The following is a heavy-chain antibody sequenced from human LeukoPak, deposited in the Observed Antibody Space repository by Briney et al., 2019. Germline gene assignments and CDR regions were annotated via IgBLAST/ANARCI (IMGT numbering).Heavy chain of an antibody. CDR2: IIPTLHIT. D-gene: IGHD4-17*01. CDR3: ARCGDYVLDYYYGMDV. J-gene: IGHJ6*02. V-gene: IGHV1-69*02. Sequence: EASVKVSCKASGDSFSSYPISWARLAPGQGLEWMGRIIPTLHITDYAKKFQDRLTITADKSTSTAYMELSSLRSEDTAVYYCARCGDYVLDYYYGMDVWGQGTTVTVSS. CDR1: GDSFSSYP.